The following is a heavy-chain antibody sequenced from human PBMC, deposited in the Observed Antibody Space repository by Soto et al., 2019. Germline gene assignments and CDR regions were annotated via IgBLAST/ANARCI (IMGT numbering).Heavy chain of an antibody. CDR3: ARRWGRTFDY. Sequence: QVQLQESGPGLVKPSETLSLTCTVSGGSISSYYWRWIRQPPGKGLEWIGYIYYSGSTNYNPSLKSRVTISVDTSKNQFSLKPSSVTAADAAVYYCARRWGRTFDYWGQGTLVTVSS. D-gene: IGHD1-26*01. J-gene: IGHJ4*02. CDR2: IYYSGST. V-gene: IGHV4-59*08. CDR1: GGSISSYY.